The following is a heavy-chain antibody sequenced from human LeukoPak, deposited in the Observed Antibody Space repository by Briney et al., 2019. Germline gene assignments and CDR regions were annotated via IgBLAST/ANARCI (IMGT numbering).Heavy chain of an antibody. J-gene: IGHJ6*03. CDR3: AASKKYGSGSYYVYYMDV. Sequence: SETLSLTCTVSGGSISSYYWSWIRQPPGKGLEWVGYINYSGSTNSNPSLRSRVTISVDTSKNQFSLRLRSVTAADTAVYYCAASKKYGSGSYYVYYMDVWGKGTTVTTSS. CDR2: INYSGST. CDR1: GGSISSYY. D-gene: IGHD3-10*01. V-gene: IGHV4-59*01.